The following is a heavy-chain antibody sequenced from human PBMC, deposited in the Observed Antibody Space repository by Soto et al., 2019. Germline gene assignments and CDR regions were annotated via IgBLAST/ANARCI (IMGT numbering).Heavy chain of an antibody. CDR2: IYYGGST. Sequence: SETLSLTCTVSGGSISSYYWSWIRQPPGKGLEWIGYIYYGGSTNYNPSLKSRVTISVDTSKNQFSLKLSSVTAADTAVYYCVRVVVVPAASYYYYYYMDVWGKGTTVTVSS. CDR3: VRVVVVPAASYYYYYYMDV. V-gene: IGHV4-59*01. CDR1: GGSISSYY. J-gene: IGHJ6*03. D-gene: IGHD2-2*01.